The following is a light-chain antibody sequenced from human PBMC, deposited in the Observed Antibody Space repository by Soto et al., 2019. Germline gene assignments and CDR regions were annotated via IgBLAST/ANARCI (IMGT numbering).Light chain of an antibody. CDR3: QSYDSSLSSWV. CDR2: GNN. CDR1: SSNIGAGYD. J-gene: IGLJ3*02. V-gene: IGLV1-40*01. Sequence: QSVLTQPPSVSGAPGQRVTISCTGSSSNIGAGYDVHWYQHLPGSAPKLLIYGNNNRPSGVPDRFSGSKSGTSASLAITGLQAEDEADYNCQSYDSSLSSWVFGGGTKLT.